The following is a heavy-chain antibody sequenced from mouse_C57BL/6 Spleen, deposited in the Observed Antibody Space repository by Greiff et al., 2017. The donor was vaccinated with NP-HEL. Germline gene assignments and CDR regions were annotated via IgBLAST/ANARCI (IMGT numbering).Heavy chain of an antibody. CDR3: ARQGPHDGYYLDY. J-gene: IGHJ2*01. D-gene: IGHD2-3*01. Sequence: EVHLVESGGDLVKPGGSLKLSCAASGFTFSSYGMSWVRQTPDKRLEWVATISSGGSYTYYPDSVKGRFTISRDNAKNTLYLQMSSLKSEDTAMYYCARQGPHDGYYLDYWGQGTTLTVSS. V-gene: IGHV5-6*01. CDR1: GFTFSSYG. CDR2: ISSGGSYT.